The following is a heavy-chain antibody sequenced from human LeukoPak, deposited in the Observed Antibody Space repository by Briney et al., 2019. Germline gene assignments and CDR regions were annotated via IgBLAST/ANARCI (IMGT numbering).Heavy chain of an antibody. CDR1: GGTFSGEA. CDR3: AANYGDSPFDY. Sequence: SLKVSCEASGGTFSGEAISWVRQAPGEGLEWIGGIIPIFGTANCAQKFQGRVTITTDESTSTAYMELSSLRSEDTAVYYCAANYGDSPFDYWGQGTLVTVSS. J-gene: IGHJ4*02. D-gene: IGHD4-17*01. CDR2: IIPIFGTA. V-gene: IGHV1-69*05.